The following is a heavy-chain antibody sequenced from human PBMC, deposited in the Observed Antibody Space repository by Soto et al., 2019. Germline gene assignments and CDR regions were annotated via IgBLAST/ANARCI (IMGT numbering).Heavy chain of an antibody. V-gene: IGHV1-69*05. D-gene: IGHD6-19*01. Sequence: SVKVSCKASGGTFSSYAISWVRQAPGQGLEWMGGIIPIFGTANYAQKFQGRVTITTDESTSTAYMELSCLRSEDTAVYYCARCFVLRSGRPGGMDVWGQGTTVTVSS. CDR1: GGTFSSYA. CDR3: ARCFVLRSGRPGGMDV. CDR2: IIPIFGTA. J-gene: IGHJ6*02.